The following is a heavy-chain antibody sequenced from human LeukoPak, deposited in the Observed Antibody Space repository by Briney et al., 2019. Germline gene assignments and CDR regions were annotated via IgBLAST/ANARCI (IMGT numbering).Heavy chain of an antibody. CDR3: AKDQYYYDTSGYPIY. V-gene: IGHV3-30*02. CDR1: KFTFSSFG. D-gene: IGHD3-22*01. J-gene: IGHJ4*02. CDR2: IRYDGNNK. Sequence: GGSLRLSCAASKFTFSSFGMHWVRQAPGKRLEWVAFIRYDGNNKYYADSVRGRFTISRDNSKNTLYLEMNSLIAEDTAVYYCAKDQYYYDTSGYPIYWGQGTLVTASS.